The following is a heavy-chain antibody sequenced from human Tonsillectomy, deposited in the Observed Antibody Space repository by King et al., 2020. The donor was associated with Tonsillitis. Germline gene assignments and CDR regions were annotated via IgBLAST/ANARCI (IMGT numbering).Heavy chain of an antibody. CDR2: IYNSGST. V-gene: IGHV4-39*01. J-gene: IGHJ4*02. CDR3: ARIPGGTVDY. D-gene: IGHD2-15*01. CDR1: GGSISSSSYY. Sequence: LQLQESGPGLVKPSETLSLTCTVSGGSISSSSYYWGWIRQPPGKGLEWIGNIYNSGSTYSNPSLKSRVTISVDTSKSQFSLKLSSVTAADTAVYYCARIPGGTVDYWGQGTLVTVSS.